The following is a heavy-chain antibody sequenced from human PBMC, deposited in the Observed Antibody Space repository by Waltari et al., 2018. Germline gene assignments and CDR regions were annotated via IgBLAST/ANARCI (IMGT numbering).Heavy chain of an antibody. V-gene: IGHV4-59*01. CDR3: ARGELYYYYYMDV. D-gene: IGHD1-7*01. CDR1: GGSISSYY. CDR2: IYYSGST. J-gene: IGHJ6*03. Sequence: QVQLQEPGPGLVKPSETLSLTCTVSGGSISSYYWSWIRQPPGKGLEWNGYIYYSGSTNYNPSLKSRVTISVDTSKNQFSLKLSSVTAADTAVYYCARGELYYYYYMDVWGKGTTVTVSS.